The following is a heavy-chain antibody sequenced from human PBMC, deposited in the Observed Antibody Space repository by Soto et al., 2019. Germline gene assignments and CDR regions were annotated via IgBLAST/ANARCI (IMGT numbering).Heavy chain of an antibody. J-gene: IGHJ4*02. CDR3: ARDHSAHDEKYFDF. CDR2: ISASGASI. Sequence: QVQLVESGGVLVKPRGSLSLSCVVSGFIFSDYYMSWIRQAPGKGLEWVAYISASGASIYYADSVKGRFTISRDNAKNSLSLQMIGLGVEDTAVYYCARDHSAHDEKYFDFWGQGTLVTVS. CDR1: GFIFSDYY. V-gene: IGHV3-11*01. D-gene: IGHD1-1*01.